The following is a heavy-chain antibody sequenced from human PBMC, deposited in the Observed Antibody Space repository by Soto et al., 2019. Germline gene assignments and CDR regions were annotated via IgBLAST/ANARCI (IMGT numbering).Heavy chain of an antibody. CDR1: GFTFSSYA. J-gene: IGHJ4*02. CDR3: ARDRFGGIAAPSAY. V-gene: IGHV3-30-3*01. Sequence: SLRLSCAASGFTFSSYAMHWVRQAPGKGLEWVAVISYDGSNKYYADSVKGRFTISRDNSKNTLYLQMNSLRAEDTAVYYCARDRFGGIAAPSAYWGQGTLVTVSS. D-gene: IGHD6-13*01. CDR2: ISYDGSNK.